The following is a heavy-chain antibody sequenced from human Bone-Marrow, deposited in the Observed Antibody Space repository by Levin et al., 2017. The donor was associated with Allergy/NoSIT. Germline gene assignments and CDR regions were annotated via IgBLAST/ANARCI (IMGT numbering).Heavy chain of an antibody. J-gene: IGHJ3*02. CDR1: GFTFSTYS. V-gene: IGHV3-21*01. CDR2: ISSTHSYI. CDR3: ARESLRAFDI. D-gene: IGHD2-21*02. Sequence: PGGSLRLSCAASGFTFSTYSMNWVRQAPGKGLEWVSSISSTHSYIYYADSVKGRFTISRDNAKNSLYLQMNSLRVEDTAMYYCARESLRAFDIWGQGTMVTVSS.